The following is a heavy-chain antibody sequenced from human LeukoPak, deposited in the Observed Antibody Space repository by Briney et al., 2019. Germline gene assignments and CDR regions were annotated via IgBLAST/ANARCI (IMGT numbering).Heavy chain of an antibody. CDR1: GGSISSYY. CDR3: ARGPVIATVTRPSEYFQH. J-gene: IGHJ1*01. CDR2: IYTSGST. V-gene: IGHV4-4*07. Sequence: SETLSLTCTVSGGSISSYYWSWIRQPAGKGLEWIGRIYTSGSTNYNPSLKSRVTMSVDTSKNQFSLKLSSVTAADTAVYYCARGPVIATVTRPSEYFQHWGQGTLVTVSS. D-gene: IGHD4-17*01.